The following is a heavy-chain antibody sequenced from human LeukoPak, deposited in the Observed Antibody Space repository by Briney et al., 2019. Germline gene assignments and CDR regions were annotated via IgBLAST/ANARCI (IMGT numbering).Heavy chain of an antibody. CDR3: ARGGKSSGWYWDYLLYFDY. CDR2: INPSGGST. J-gene: IGHJ4*02. Sequence: ASVKVSCKASGYTFTSYYMHWVRQAPGQGLEWMGIINPSGGSTSYAQKFQGRVTMTRDMSTSTVYMELSSLRSEDTAVYYCARGGKSSGWYWDYLLYFDYWGQGTLVTVSS. D-gene: IGHD6-19*01. CDR1: GYTFTSYY. V-gene: IGHV1-46*01.